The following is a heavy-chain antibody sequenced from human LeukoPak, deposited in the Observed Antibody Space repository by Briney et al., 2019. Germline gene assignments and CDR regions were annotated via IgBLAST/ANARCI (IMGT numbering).Heavy chain of an antibody. CDR2: INHSGST. CDR1: GGSFSGYY. J-gene: IGHJ6*02. V-gene: IGHV4-34*01. D-gene: IGHD3-10*01. Sequence: PSETLSLTCAVYGGSFSGYYWNWIRQPPGKGLEWIGEINHSGSTNYNPSLKSRVTISVDTSKNQFSLKLSSVTAADTAVYYCARLRIRGTEKYYYYYGMDVWGQGTTVTVSS. CDR3: ARLRIRGTEKYYYYYGMDV.